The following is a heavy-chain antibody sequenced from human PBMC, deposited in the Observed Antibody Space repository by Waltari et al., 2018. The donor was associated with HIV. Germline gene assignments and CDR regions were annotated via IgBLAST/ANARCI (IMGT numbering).Heavy chain of an antibody. Sequence: QVTLRESGPALVRPTQTLTLTCSFSGFSLNATEMCVSWICQPPGKALEWLALIDWDDDKYYSTSLKTRLTISKDTSKNQVVLTMTNMDPVDTATYFCARSNYHDSDSYTCDYWGQGTLVTVSS. V-gene: IGHV2-70*01. D-gene: IGHD3-10*01. J-gene: IGHJ4*02. CDR1: GFSLNATEMC. CDR2: IDWDDDK. CDR3: ARSNYHDSDSYTCDY.